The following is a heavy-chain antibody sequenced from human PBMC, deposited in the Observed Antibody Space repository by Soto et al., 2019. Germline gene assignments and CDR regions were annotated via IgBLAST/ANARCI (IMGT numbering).Heavy chain of an antibody. CDR3: AKDRGSNLRYLDWLLGGYWFDP. Sequence: EVQLLESGGGLVQPGGSLRLSCAASGFTFSSYAMSWVRQAPGKGLEWVSAISGSGGSTYYADSVKGRFTISRDNTKNTMCLQMNRLRAQDTGVYYGAKDRGSNLRYLDWLLGGYWFDPWGQRTLVTVSA. CDR2: ISGSGGST. D-gene: IGHD3-9*01. J-gene: IGHJ5*02. CDR1: GFTFSSYA. V-gene: IGHV3-23*01.